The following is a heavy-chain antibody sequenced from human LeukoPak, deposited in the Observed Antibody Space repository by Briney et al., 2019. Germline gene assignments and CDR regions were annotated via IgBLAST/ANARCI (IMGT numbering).Heavy chain of an antibody. CDR1: GFTFINYA. CDR2: ISGSGDST. Sequence: GGTLSLSCAASGFTFINYAMTWVRQAPGKGLEWVSGISGSGDSTFNSDSVKGRFTISRDNSKNTLYLQMNSLRAEDTALYYCATSTVAKYDYWGQGTLVTVSS. J-gene: IGHJ4*02. D-gene: IGHD4-11*01. CDR3: ATSTVAKYDY. V-gene: IGHV3-23*01.